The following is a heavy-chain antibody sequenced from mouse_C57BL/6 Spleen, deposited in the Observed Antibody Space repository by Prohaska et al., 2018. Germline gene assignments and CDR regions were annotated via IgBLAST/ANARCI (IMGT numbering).Heavy chain of an antibody. Sequence: EVKLLQSGGGLVQPGGSLKLSCAASGIDFSRYWMSWVRRAPGKGLEWIGKXNPDRSTINYAPSLKDKFIISRDNAKNTLYLQMSKVRSKDTALYYCASPIYYYGGFAYWGQGTLVTVSA. V-gene: IGHV4-1*01. D-gene: IGHD1-1*01. J-gene: IGHJ3*01. CDR3: ASPIYYYGGFAY. CDR1: GIDFSRYW. CDR2: XNPDRSTI.